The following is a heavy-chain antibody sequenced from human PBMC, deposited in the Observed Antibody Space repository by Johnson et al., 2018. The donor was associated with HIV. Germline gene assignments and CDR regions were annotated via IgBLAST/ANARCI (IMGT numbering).Heavy chain of an antibody. CDR1: GFTFDDYG. V-gene: IGHV3-20*04. Sequence: VQLVESGGGVVRPGGSLRLSCAASGFTFDDYGMSWVRQAPGKGLEWVAGINWNGGSTGYADSVKGRFTISRDNAKNSLYLQMNSLRAGDTAVYYCVRGLYSSAWYFGALDAFDVWGQGTMVTVSS. CDR3: VRGLYSSAWYFGALDAFDV. J-gene: IGHJ3*01. CDR2: INWNGGST. D-gene: IGHD6-19*01.